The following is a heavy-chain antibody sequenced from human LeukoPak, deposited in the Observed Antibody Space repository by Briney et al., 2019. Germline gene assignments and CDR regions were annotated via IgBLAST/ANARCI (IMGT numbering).Heavy chain of an antibody. J-gene: IGHJ4*02. D-gene: IGHD3-3*01. Sequence: ASVKVSCKASGGTFSSYAISWVRQAPGQGLERMGRIIPILGIANYAQKFQGRVTITADKSTSTAYMELSSLRSEDTAVYYCARGPKDYDFWSGYPTFDYWGQGTLVTVSS. CDR3: ARGPKDYDFWSGYPTFDY. CDR1: GGTFSSYA. CDR2: IIPILGIA. V-gene: IGHV1-69*04.